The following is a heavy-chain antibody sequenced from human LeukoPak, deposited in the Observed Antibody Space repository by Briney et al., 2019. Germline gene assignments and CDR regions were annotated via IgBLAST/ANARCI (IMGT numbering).Heavy chain of an antibody. Sequence: PSETLSLTCTVSGGSISSSSYYWGWIRQPPGKGLEWIGSIYYSGSTNYNPSLKSRLTVSVDTYKKQFSLRLTSVTAADMAVYYCARHVVRGRDWICTTSNCHQRWFDSWGQGTLVTVSS. CDR2: IYYSGST. CDR3: ARHVVRGRDWICTTSNCHQRWFDS. CDR1: GGSISSSSYY. V-gene: IGHV4-39*01. D-gene: IGHD2-8*01. J-gene: IGHJ5*01.